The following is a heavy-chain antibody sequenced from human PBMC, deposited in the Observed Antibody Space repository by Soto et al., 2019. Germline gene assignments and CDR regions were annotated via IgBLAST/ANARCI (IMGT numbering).Heavy chain of an antibody. Sequence: QVQLVQSGAEVKKPGASVRISCRASGYSFTSTYVHWVRQAPGQGPEWMGIINPAGGTTYYAQKFQCRLTITSDTSTDTVFMDLNDLTSEGTAGYFCALKVVTYYDNWGQGTLLTVSS. J-gene: IGHJ4*02. V-gene: IGHV1-46*01. CDR1: GYSFTSTY. CDR3: ALKVVTYYDN. D-gene: IGHD2-21*02. CDR2: INPAGGTT.